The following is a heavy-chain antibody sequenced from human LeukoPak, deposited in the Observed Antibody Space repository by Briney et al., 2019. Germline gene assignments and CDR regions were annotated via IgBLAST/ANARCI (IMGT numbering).Heavy chain of an antibody. D-gene: IGHD3-9*01. J-gene: IGHJ4*02. CDR2: IYYSGST. CDR1: GVSISSSSYH. CDR3: ASLLTYFDY. V-gene: IGHV4-39*01. Sequence: PSETLSLTCSVSGVSISSSSYHWGWIPQPPGKGLEWIASIYYSGSTYYSPSLKSRVTISVDTSKNQFSLKMSSVIAADTAVYYCASLLTYFDYWGQGTLVTVSS.